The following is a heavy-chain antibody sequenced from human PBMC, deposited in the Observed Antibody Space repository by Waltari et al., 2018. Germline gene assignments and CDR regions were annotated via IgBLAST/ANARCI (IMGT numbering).Heavy chain of an antibody. CDR1: GGTFSSYA. D-gene: IGHD7-27*01. V-gene: IGHV1-69*05. J-gene: IGHJ4*02. CDR2: IIPIFGKA. Sequence: QVQLVQSGAEVKKPGSSVKVSCKASGGTFSSYAISWVRQAPGQGLEWMGGIIPIFGKANYEQKFQGRGTMTTDESTSTAYMELSSLRSEDTAVYYCARESTGDRPWLYFDYWGQGTLVTVSS. CDR3: ARESTGDRPWLYFDY.